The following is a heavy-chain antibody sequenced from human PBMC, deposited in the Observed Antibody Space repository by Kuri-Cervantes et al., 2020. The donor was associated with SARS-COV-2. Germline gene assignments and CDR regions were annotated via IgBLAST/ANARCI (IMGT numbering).Heavy chain of an antibody. V-gene: IGHV3-23*01. CDR1: GFTFSSYA. CDR3: ARDGSVARYPRTAFDI. CDR2: ISGSGGST. Sequence: GESLKISCAASGFTFSSYAMSWVRQAPGKGLEWVSAISGSGGSTYYADSVKGRFTISRDNSKNTLYLQMNSLRAEDTAVYYCARDGSVARYPRTAFDIWGQGTMVTVSS. D-gene: IGHD6-19*01. J-gene: IGHJ3*02.